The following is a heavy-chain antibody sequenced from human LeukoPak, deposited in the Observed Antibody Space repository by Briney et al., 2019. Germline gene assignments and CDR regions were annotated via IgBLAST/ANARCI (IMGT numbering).Heavy chain of an antibody. CDR3: ARALSNCSGGSCYSYVLGAFDI. D-gene: IGHD2-15*01. CDR1: GYTFTSYG. V-gene: IGHV1-8*03. CDR2: MNPNSGNT. J-gene: IGHJ3*02. Sequence: ASVKVSCKASGYTFTSYGISRVRQAPGQGLEWMGWMNPNSGNTGYAQKFQGRVTITRNNSISTAYMELSRLRSDDTAVYYCARALSNCSGGSCYSYVLGAFDIWGQGTMVTVSS.